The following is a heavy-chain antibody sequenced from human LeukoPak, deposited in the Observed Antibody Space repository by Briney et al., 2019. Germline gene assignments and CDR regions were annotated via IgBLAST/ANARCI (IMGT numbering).Heavy chain of an antibody. CDR2: IYTSGST. Sequence: SETLSLTCTVSVGSISRYYGSCIRQPAGKGLEWIGRIYTSGSTNYNPSLKSRVTMSVDTSQNQFSLKLRSVTAADTAVYYCARGYSRSWYNYYYYMDVWGKGTKVTVSS. D-gene: IGHD6-13*01. V-gene: IGHV4-4*07. J-gene: IGHJ6*03. CDR3: ARGYSRSWYNYYYYMDV. CDR1: VGSISRYY.